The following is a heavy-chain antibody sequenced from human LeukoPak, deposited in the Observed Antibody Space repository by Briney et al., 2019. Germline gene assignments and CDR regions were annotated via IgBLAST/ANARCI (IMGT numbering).Heavy chain of an antibody. Sequence: QPGRSLRLSCAASGFTFSSYAMHWVRQAPGKGLEWVAVISYDGSNKYYADSVKGRFTISRDNSKNTLYLQMNSLRAEDTAVYYYARDRSDYYDSSGYHSEYFQHWGQGTLVTVSS. D-gene: IGHD3-22*01. CDR1: GFTFSSYA. CDR3: ARDRSDYYDSSGYHSEYFQH. V-gene: IGHV3-30-3*01. J-gene: IGHJ1*01. CDR2: ISYDGSNK.